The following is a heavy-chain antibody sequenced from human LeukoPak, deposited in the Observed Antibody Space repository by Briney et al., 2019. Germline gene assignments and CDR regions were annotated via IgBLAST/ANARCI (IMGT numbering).Heavy chain of an antibody. Sequence: GGSLRLSCAASGFTFSGYALSWVRQAQGKGLEWVSAIRGSGGSTYYADSVKGRFTISRDNSKNTLYLQMNSLRAEDTAVYYCAKAIVVVPAAMLYFQHWGQGTLVTVSS. J-gene: IGHJ1*01. CDR1: GFTFSGYA. D-gene: IGHD2-2*01. CDR3: AKAIVVVPAAMLYFQH. V-gene: IGHV3-23*01. CDR2: IRGSGGST.